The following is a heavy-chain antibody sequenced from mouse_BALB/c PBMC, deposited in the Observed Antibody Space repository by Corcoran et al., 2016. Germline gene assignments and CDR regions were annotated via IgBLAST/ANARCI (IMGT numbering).Heavy chain of an antibody. CDR3: ARGHYDNFLYYFDS. CDR1: GYSFTGHY. CDR2: IYPYNGAT. V-gene: IGHV1-31*01. D-gene: IGHD2-1*01. J-gene: IGHJ2*01. Sequence: EVQLHQSGPELVTPGASVKISCKASGYSFTGHYMHWVKQSHVKSLEWIGRIYPYNGATIYNQNFKDKASLTVDKSSSTAYMELHSLTSEDSAVYYCARGHYDNFLYYFDSWGQGTTLTVSS.